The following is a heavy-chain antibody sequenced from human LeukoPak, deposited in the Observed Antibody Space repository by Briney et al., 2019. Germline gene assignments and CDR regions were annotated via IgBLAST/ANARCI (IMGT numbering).Heavy chain of an antibody. CDR2: ISSTGSYI. Sequence: GGSLRLSCAASGFSFNTYTMNWVRQAPGRGLEWIASISSTGSYIYYADSVRGRFTISRDNAENSLYLQINNLRAEDTAVFYCASPYSTSWNDAYDVWGQGTMVTVSS. CDR3: ASPYSTSWNDAYDV. D-gene: IGHD6-13*01. J-gene: IGHJ3*01. CDR1: GFSFNTYT. V-gene: IGHV3-21*01.